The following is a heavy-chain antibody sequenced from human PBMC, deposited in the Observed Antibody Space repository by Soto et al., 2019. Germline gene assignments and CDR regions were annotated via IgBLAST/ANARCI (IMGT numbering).Heavy chain of an antibody. D-gene: IGHD6-13*01. Sequence: QVQLVESGGGVVQPGRSLRLSCAASGFTFSSYGMHWVRQAPGKGLEWVAVIWYDGSNKYYADSVKGRFTISRDNSKNTLSLQMNSLRAEDTAVYYCASDYKIAAAGKGPVHWFDPWGQGTLVTVSS. CDR2: IWYDGSNK. CDR1: GFTFSSYG. CDR3: ASDYKIAAAGKGPVHWFDP. V-gene: IGHV3-33*01. J-gene: IGHJ5*02.